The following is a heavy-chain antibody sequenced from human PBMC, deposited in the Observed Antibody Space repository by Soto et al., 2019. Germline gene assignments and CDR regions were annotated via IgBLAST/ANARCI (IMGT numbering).Heavy chain of an antibody. D-gene: IGHD3-3*01. Sequence: PGGSLRLSCATPWFTFDDYTIHWVPPTPGEVLEWLFLISGEGGRTYYADPVKGRFTISRDNSKNSLYLRMNSLRTEDTALYYCAKDLDDFWSGYYTYGMDVWGKGTTVTVSS. CDR1: WFTFDDYT. CDR3: AKDLDDFWSGYYTYGMDV. CDR2: ISGEGGRT. J-gene: IGHJ6*04. V-gene: IGHV3-43*01.